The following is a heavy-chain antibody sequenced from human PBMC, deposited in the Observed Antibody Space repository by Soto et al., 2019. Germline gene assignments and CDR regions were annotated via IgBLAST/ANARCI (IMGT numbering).Heavy chain of an antibody. CDR3: AKDRGSSGWFGADV. V-gene: IGHV3-30*18. D-gene: IGHD6-19*01. CDR1: RFTFSSYG. CDR2: ISYDGSDK. J-gene: IGHJ6*02. Sequence: QVQVVESVGGVVQPGRSLRLSCAAARFTFSSYGMHWVRQAPGKGLQWVVVISYDGSDKYYADSVKGRFTISRDNSKSTLYLQMNSLRAEDTAVYYCAKDRGSSGWFGADVWGQGTTVTVSS.